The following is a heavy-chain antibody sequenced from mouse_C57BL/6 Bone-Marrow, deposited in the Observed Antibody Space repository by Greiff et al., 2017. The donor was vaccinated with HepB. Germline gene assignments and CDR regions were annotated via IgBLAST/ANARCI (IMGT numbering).Heavy chain of an antibody. D-gene: IGHD2-5*01. CDR2: IYPGDGDT. Sequence: VQLQQSGPELVKPGASVKISCTASGYAFSSSWMNWVKQRPGKGLEWIGRIYPGDGDTNYTGKFKGKATLTADKSSSTAYMQLSSLTSEDSAVYFCARRRIYSNYVDYAMDYWGQGTSVTVSS. J-gene: IGHJ4*01. CDR1: GYAFSSSW. V-gene: IGHV1-82*01. CDR3: ARRRIYSNYVDYAMDY.